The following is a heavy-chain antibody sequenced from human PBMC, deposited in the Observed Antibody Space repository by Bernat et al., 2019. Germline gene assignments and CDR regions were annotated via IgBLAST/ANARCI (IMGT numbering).Heavy chain of an antibody. CDR2: IYYSGST. J-gene: IGHJ4*02. V-gene: IGHV4-39*01. CDR1: GGSISSSSYY. CDR3: ARHLAVAGTTGTFDY. D-gene: IGHD6-19*01. Sequence: QLQLQESGPGLVKPSETLSLTCTVSGGSISSSSYYWGWFRQPPGKGLEWIGSIYYSGSTYYKPSLKSRVTISVDMSKNQFSLKLSSVTAADTAVYYCARHLAVAGTTGTFDYWGQGTLVTVSS.